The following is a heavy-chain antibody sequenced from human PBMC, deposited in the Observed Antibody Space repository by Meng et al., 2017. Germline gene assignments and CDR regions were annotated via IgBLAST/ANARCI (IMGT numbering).Heavy chain of an antibody. Sequence: SVKVSCKASGGTFSSYAISWVRQAPGQGLEWMGGIIPIFGTANYAQKFQGRVTITTDESTSRAYMELSSLRSEDTAVYYCALRVSSSWQKGDYWGQGTLVTVSS. CDR3: ALRVSSSWQKGDY. D-gene: IGHD6-13*01. J-gene: IGHJ4*02. CDR2: IIPIFGTA. V-gene: IGHV1-69*05. CDR1: GGTFSSYA.